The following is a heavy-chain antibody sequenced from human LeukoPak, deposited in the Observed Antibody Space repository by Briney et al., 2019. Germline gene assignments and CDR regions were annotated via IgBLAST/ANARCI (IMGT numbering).Heavy chain of an antibody. CDR1: GFTFSNAW. V-gene: IGHV3-15*01. D-gene: IGHD3-3*01. J-gene: IGHJ4*02. Sequence: PGGSLRLACAVSGFTFSNAWMRWVRQARGKGLEWVGRIKSKTDGGTTDYAAPVNRRFTISSDDSKTTPYLQMNSLKTEDTAVYYCTTVGEWLVYWDQGTLVTVSS. CDR3: TTVGEWLVY. CDR2: IKSKTDGGTT.